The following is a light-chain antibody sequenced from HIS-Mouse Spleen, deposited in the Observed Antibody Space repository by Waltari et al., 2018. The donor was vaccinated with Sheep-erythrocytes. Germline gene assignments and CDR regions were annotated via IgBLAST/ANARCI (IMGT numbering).Light chain of an antibody. CDR1: QGSSSW. J-gene: IGKJ5*01. V-gene: IGKV1-12*01. CDR3: QQANSFPIT. CDR2: AAS. Sequence: DIQMTQSPSSVCASVGDRGTITCRASQGSSSWLAWCQQKPGKAPKLLIYAASSLQSGVPSRFSGSGSGTDFTLTISSLQPEDFATYYCQQANSFPITFGQGTRLEIK.